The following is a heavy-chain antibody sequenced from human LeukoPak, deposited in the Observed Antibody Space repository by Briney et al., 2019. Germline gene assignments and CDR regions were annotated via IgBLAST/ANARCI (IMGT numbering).Heavy chain of an antibody. J-gene: IGHJ5*02. Sequence: SETLSLTCTVSGGSIGSTNYYWGWIRQPPGKGLEWIGEIYHSGSTNYNPSLKSRVTISVDKSKNQFSLKLSSVTAADTAVYYCARDGSRYSSSYNWFDPWGQGTLVTVSS. CDR1: GGSIGSTNYY. D-gene: IGHD6-19*01. V-gene: IGHV4-39*07. CDR3: ARDGSRYSSSYNWFDP. CDR2: IYHSGST.